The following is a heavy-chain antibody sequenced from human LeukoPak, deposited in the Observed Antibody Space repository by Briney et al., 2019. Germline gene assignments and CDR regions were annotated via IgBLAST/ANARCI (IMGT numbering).Heavy chain of an antibody. Sequence: GVSLRLSCAASGFTLRSNYMSWVRQARGKGLEWVSVIYSGGSTYYADSVKGRFTISRDNSKNTLYLQMNSLRAEDTAVYYCARVRDDILTGYPPPDFDYWGQGTLVTVSS. J-gene: IGHJ4*02. CDR2: IYSGGST. V-gene: IGHV3-53*01. CDR1: GFTLRSNY. D-gene: IGHD3-9*01. CDR3: ARVRDDILTGYPPPDFDY.